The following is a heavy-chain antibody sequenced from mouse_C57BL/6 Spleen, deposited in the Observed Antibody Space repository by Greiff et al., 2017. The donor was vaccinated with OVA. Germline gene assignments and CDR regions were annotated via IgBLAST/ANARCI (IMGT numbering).Heavy chain of an antibody. CDR3: ARIEDSSGGDY. D-gene: IGHD3-2*02. J-gene: IGHJ2*01. CDR1: GFSLSTFGMG. V-gene: IGHV8-8*01. CDR2: IWWDDDK. Sequence: QVTLKESGPGILQPSQTLSLSCSFSGFSLSTFGMGVGWLRPPSGLGLEWLAHIWWDDDKYYNTALKSRLTIYKDTSKNQVFLKIANVDTADTATYYCARIEDSSGGDYWGQGTTLTVSS.